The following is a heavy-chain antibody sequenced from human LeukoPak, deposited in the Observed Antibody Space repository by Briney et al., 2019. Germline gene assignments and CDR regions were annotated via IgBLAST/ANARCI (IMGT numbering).Heavy chain of an antibody. D-gene: IGHD1-26*01. CDR2: IYSGGTT. Sequence: GGSLRLSCAASGLTVSSTYMSWVRQAPGKGLECLSIIYSGGTTYYADSVKGRFTISRDNSKNTVYLQMNSLRAEDTAVYYCARGGSYLPFDYWGQGTLVTVSS. CDR1: GLTVSSTY. V-gene: IGHV3-66*01. J-gene: IGHJ4*02. CDR3: ARGGSYLPFDY.